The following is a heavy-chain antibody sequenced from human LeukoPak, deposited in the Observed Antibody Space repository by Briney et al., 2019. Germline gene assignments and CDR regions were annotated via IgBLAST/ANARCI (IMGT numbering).Heavy chain of an antibody. J-gene: IGHJ3*02. CDR1: GNSFGDYY. V-gene: IGHV4-4*07. CDR3: ARDLRVSHSDAFDI. CDR2: IYTSGST. Sequence: SETLSLTCTVSGNSFGDYYWSWIRQPAGKGLEWIGRIYTSGSTTYNPSLKSRVTMSVDTSKSQFSLNLMSVTAADTAVYYCARDLRVSHSDAFDIRGQGTMVTVSS.